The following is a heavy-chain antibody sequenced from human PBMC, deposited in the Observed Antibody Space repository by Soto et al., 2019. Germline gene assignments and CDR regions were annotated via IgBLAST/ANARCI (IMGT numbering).Heavy chain of an antibody. Sequence: HPGGSLRLSCAASGFTFNSYAMTWVRQAPGKGLEWVSSISGSGDSTNYADSVKGRFTISRDNSKNTLYLQMNSLRAEDTAVYYCAKGFCGSSSCSRGYFDYWGQGTLVTVSS. CDR3: AKGFCGSSSCSRGYFDY. CDR2: ISGSGDST. CDR1: GFTFNSYA. D-gene: IGHD2-2*01. J-gene: IGHJ4*02. V-gene: IGHV3-23*01.